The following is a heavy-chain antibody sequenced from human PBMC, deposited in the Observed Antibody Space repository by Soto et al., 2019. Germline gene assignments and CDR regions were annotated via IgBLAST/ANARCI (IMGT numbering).Heavy chain of an antibody. CDR1: GGSISGYY. CDR3: ARDLWGYCGTDCSPLDV. V-gene: IGHV4-59*01. D-gene: IGHD2-21*02. CDR2: MYNTGST. Sequence: QVQLQESGPGLVKPSETLSLTCTVSGGSISGYYWSWIRQPPGKGLEWIGYMYNTGSTVYNPSFKSGVTISVDTSKNQFSLKLNSVTAADTAVYYCARDLWGYCGTDCSPLDVWGQGTTVTVSS. J-gene: IGHJ6*02.